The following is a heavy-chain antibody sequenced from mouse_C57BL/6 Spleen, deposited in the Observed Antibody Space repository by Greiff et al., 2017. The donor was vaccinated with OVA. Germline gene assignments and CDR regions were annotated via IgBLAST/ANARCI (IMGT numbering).Heavy chain of an antibody. Sequence: VQLQQSGAELVKPGASVKISCKASGYAFSSYWMNWVKQRPGKGLEWIGQIYPGDGDTNYTGKFKGKATLTADKSSSTAYMQLSSLTSEDSAVYFCARPYSNYVSLDYWGQGTTLTVSS. D-gene: IGHD2-5*01. CDR3: ARPYSNYVSLDY. CDR2: IYPGDGDT. J-gene: IGHJ2*01. CDR1: GYAFSSYW. V-gene: IGHV1-80*01.